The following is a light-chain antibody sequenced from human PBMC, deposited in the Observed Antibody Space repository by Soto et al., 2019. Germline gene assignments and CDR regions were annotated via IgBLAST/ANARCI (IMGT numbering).Light chain of an antibody. Sequence: DIQMTQSPSTLSASVGDRVTITCRASQSISTYLAWYQQKPGKAPKLLIYDASSLDRGVPSRFSGSGSGTEFTLTINSLQPDDFAAYFCQHYSSYSGAFGQGTKVEIK. V-gene: IGKV1-5*01. CDR2: DAS. CDR3: QHYSSYSGA. CDR1: QSISTY. J-gene: IGKJ1*01.